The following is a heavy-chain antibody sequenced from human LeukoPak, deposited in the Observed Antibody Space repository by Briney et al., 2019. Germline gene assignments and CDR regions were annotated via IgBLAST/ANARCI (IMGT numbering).Heavy chain of an antibody. Sequence: AGGSLRLSCAASGFTFSSYSMNWVRQAPGKGLEWVSYITSSSSTIYYADSVKSLFTISRDNAKKSLYLQMNSLRAEDTAVYYCARGFSPCQLFDYWGQGTLVTVSS. D-gene: IGHD2-2*01. CDR3: ARGFSPCQLFDY. CDR2: ITSSSSTI. V-gene: IGHV3-48*01. CDR1: GFTFSSYS. J-gene: IGHJ4*02.